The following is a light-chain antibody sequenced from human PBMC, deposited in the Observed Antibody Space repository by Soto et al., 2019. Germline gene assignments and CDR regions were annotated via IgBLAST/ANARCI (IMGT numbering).Light chain of an antibody. V-gene: IGLV2-23*01. CDR1: SSDFGSYKF. CDR3: FSFTSTNTHV. CDR2: ETS. Sequence: QSVLTQPASVSGSPGQSVTISCTGTSSDFGSYKFVSWYQHHPGTVPKVIIYETSKRPSGVSDRFSGSKSGNTASLTISGLQAEDEADSYCFSFTSTNTHVFGSGTKVTVL. J-gene: IGLJ1*01.